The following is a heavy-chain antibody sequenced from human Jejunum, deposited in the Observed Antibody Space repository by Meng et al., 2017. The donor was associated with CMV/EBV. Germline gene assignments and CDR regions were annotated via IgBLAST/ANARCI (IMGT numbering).Heavy chain of an antibody. Sequence: GFIFDDDGMYWVRQAPGKGLEWVSGINWNGDTTTYADSVKGRFTISRDNVKNSLYLQMNSLRAEDTALYHCARAIDSYLIRGFDIWGQGTMVTVSS. CDR3: ARAIDSYLIRGFDI. D-gene: IGHD3-10*01. V-gene: IGHV3-20*01. CDR1: GFIFDDDG. CDR2: INWNGDTT. J-gene: IGHJ3*02.